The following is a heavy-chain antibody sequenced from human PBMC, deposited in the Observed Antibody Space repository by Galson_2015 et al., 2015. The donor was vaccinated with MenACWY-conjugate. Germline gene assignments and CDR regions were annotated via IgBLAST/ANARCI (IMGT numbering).Heavy chain of an antibody. J-gene: IGHJ5*02. V-gene: IGHV3-53*01. CDR3: ARSGVGYGERWLGP. CDR2: TCSGSTT. CDR1: GFTVSTSC. Sequence: SLRLSCAASGFTVSTSCMSWVRQAPGEGLEWVSITCSGSTTKYADSVKGRFTISGDNSKSTVYLQMNSLRVEDTAMYYCARSGVGYGERWLGPWGQGTLVTVSS. D-gene: IGHD3-3*01.